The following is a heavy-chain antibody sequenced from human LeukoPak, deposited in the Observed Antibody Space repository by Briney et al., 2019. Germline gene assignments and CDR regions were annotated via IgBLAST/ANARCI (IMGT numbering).Heavy chain of an antibody. CDR3: ARAPRGFCSGGSCFDF. Sequence: ASVKVSCKASGYTFNGYYKHWVRQAPGQGLEWMGWIDPNSGGSNSAQKFQGRVTMTRDTSISTAYMELSRLRSDDTAVYYCARAPRGFCSGGSCFDFWGQGTLVTVSS. D-gene: IGHD2-15*01. J-gene: IGHJ4*02. V-gene: IGHV1-2*02. CDR2: IDPNSGGS. CDR1: GYTFNGYY.